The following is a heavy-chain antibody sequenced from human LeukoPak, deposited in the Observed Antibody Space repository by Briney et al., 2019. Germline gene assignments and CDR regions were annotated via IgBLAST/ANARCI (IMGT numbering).Heavy chain of an antibody. D-gene: IGHD3-22*01. Sequence: ASVKVSCKASGYTFTSYYMHWVRQAPGQGLEWMGIINPSCGSTSYAQKFQGRVTMTRDTSTSTVYMELSSVTAADTAVYYCARETYDSSGYYFRWFDPWGQGTLVTVSS. CDR3: ARETYDSSGYYFRWFDP. J-gene: IGHJ5*02. CDR1: GYTFTSYY. V-gene: IGHV1-46*01. CDR2: INPSCGST.